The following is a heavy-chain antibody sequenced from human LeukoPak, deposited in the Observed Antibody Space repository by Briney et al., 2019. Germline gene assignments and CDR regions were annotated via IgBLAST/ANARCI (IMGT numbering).Heavy chain of an antibody. J-gene: IGHJ4*02. CDR2: ISGSGGST. CDR1: GFTFSSYA. V-gene: IGHV3-23*01. Sequence: PGGSLRLSCAASGFTFSSYAMSWIRQAPGKGLEWVSAISGSGGSTYYADSVKGRFTISRDNSKNTLYLQMNSLRAEDTAVYYCAKVRTYYYDSSGIDYWGQGTLVTVSS. D-gene: IGHD3-22*01. CDR3: AKVRTYYYDSSGIDY.